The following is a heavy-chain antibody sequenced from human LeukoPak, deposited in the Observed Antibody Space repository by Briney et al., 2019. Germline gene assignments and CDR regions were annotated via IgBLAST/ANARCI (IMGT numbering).Heavy chain of an antibody. V-gene: IGHV4-30-4*08. CDR1: GGSISSGAYY. CDR2: IYYSGST. J-gene: IGHJ3*02. Sequence: PSETLSLTCTVSGGSISSGAYYWSWIRQPPGQGLECIRYIYYSGSTYYNPSLKSRVTISVDTSKNPLSLKLSSVTAADTAVYYCARAGFPGVLDIWGQGTMVTVSS. CDR3: ARAGFPGVLDI. D-gene: IGHD1-14*01.